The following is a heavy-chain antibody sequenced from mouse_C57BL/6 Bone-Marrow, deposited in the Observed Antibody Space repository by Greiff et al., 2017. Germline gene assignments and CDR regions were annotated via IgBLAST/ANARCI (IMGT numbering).Heavy chain of an antibody. CDR3: AFYYGYEGFAY. J-gene: IGHJ3*01. CDR2: INPGSGGT. D-gene: IGHD2-2*01. Sequence: QVQLQQSGAELVRPGTSVKVSCKASGYAFTNYLIEWVKQRPGQGLEWIGVINPGSGGTNYNEKFKGKATLTADKSSSTAYMRLSSLTSEDSAVYFCAFYYGYEGFAYWGQGTLVTVSA. V-gene: IGHV1-54*01. CDR1: GYAFTNYL.